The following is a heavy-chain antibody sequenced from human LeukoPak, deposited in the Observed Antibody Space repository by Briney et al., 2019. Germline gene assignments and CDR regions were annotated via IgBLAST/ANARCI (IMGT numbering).Heavy chain of an antibody. CDR1: GFTFSSYS. CDR2: ISWNSGTI. J-gene: IGHJ3*02. CDR3: VKGAAYHLGDAFDI. V-gene: IGHV3-9*01. Sequence: GGSLRLSCAASGFTFSSYSMNWVRQAPGKGLEWVSGISWNSGTIGYADSVKGRFTISRDNAKNSLYLQMNSLRAEDTALYYCVKGAAYHLGDAFDIWGQGTMVTVSS. D-gene: IGHD2-15*01.